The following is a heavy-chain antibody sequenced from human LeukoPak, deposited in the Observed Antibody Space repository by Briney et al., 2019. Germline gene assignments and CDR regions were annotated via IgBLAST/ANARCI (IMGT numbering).Heavy chain of an antibody. CDR3: ARSSHSSGWTSIADH. Sequence: GGSLRLSCAASGFTFSSYAMSWVRQTPGEGPEWVSAISGSSGTTYYADSVKGRFTISRDNSKNTLYLQMNSLRPDDTAVYYCARSSHSSGWTSIADHWGQGTLVTVSS. CDR1: GFTFSSYA. D-gene: IGHD6-19*01. J-gene: IGHJ4*02. CDR2: ISGSSGTT. V-gene: IGHV3-23*01.